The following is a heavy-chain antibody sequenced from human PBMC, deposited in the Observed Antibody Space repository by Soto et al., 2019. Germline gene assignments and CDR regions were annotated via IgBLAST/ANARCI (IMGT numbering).Heavy chain of an antibody. CDR1: GGSISSSSYY. CDR2: IYYSGST. Sequence: QLQLQESGPGLVKPSETPSLTCTVSGGSISSSSYYWGWIRQPPGKGLEWIGSIYYSGSTYYNPSLKSRVTISVDTSKNQFSLKLSSVTAADTAVYYCARTIVVVSARIMDWFDPWGQGTLVTVSS. CDR3: ARTIVVVSARIMDWFDP. D-gene: IGHD2-21*02. J-gene: IGHJ5*02. V-gene: IGHV4-39*01.